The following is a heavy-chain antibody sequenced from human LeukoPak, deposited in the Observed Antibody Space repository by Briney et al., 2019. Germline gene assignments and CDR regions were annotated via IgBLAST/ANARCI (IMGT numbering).Heavy chain of an antibody. J-gene: IGHJ4*02. Sequence: PSETLSLTCSVSGDSINSKYWSWIRQPPGKGREWIGSIYYSGSTYYNPSLKSRVTISVDTSKNQFSLKLSSVTAADTAVYYCARRKGFGEGYFDSWGQGTLVTVSS. V-gene: IGHV4-39*01. CDR3: ARRKGFGEGYFDS. D-gene: IGHD3-10*01. CDR2: IYYSGST. CDR1: GDSINSKY.